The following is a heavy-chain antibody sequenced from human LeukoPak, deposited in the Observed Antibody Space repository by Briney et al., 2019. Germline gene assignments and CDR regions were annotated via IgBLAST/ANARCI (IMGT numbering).Heavy chain of an antibody. CDR1: GFTVSSNY. CDR3: ARGGSYLSAFDI. J-gene: IGHJ3*02. CDR2: IYSGGST. Sequence: GGSLRLSCAASGFTVSSNYMSWVRQAPGNGLEGVSIIYSGGSTFYADSVKGRFTISRDNSKNTLYLQMNSLRAEDTAVYYCARGGSYLSAFDIWGQGTMVTVSS. D-gene: IGHD1-26*01. V-gene: IGHV3-53*01.